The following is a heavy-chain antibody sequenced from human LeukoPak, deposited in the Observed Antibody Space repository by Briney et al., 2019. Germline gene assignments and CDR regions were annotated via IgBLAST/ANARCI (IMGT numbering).Heavy chain of an antibody. CDR1: GLTLSHYW. CDR2: ISNEGIT. Sequence: GGSLRLSCAASGLTLSHYWMHWVRQAPGKGLVWVARISNEGITSYADSVKGRFTISRDDAKNTLFLQMNSLRADDTAVYYCGGVFDYWGQGALVTIPS. V-gene: IGHV3-74*01. J-gene: IGHJ4*02. CDR3: GGVFDY.